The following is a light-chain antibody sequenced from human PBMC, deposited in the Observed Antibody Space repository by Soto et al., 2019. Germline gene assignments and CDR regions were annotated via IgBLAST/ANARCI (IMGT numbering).Light chain of an antibody. CDR2: AAS. J-gene: IGKJ1*01. Sequence: IQMTQSPSSLSASVGDRVTVTCRASQSISSFLNWYQQKPGKAPKLLIYAASTLQSGVPSRFSGSASGTDFTLTISSLPPEDFATYYCQQSYNTPPTFGQGTKVEIK. CDR1: QSISSF. V-gene: IGKV1-39*01. CDR3: QQSYNTPPT.